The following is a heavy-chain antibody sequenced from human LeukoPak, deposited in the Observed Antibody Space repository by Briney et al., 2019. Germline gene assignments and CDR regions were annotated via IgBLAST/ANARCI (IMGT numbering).Heavy chain of an antibody. V-gene: IGHV3-21*04. CDR1: GFTFSSYG. CDR3: ARDWDDFWSGYSQGNNWFDP. D-gene: IGHD3-3*01. J-gene: IGHJ5*02. Sequence: GGSLRLSCAASGFTFSSYGIHWVRQAPGKGLEWVSSISSSSSYIYYADSVKGRFTISRDNVKNSLYLQMNSLRAEDTAVYYCARDWDDFWSGYSQGNNWFDPWGQGTLVTVSS. CDR2: ISSSSSYI.